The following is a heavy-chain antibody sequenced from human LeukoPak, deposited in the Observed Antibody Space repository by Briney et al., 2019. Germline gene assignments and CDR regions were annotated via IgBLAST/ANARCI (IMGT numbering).Heavy chain of an antibody. V-gene: IGHV3-30*18. Sequence: GGSLRLSCAASGFTFSSYGMHWVRQAPGKGLEWVAVISYDGSNKYYADSVKGRFTISRDNSKNTLYLQMNSLRAEDTAVYYCAKDIWFGESQNYFDYWGQGTLVTVSS. J-gene: IGHJ4*02. CDR3: AKDIWFGESQNYFDY. D-gene: IGHD3-10*01. CDR2: ISYDGSNK. CDR1: GFTFSSYG.